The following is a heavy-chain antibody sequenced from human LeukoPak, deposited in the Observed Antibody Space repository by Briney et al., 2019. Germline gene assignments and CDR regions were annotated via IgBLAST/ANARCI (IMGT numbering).Heavy chain of an antibody. V-gene: IGHV1-2*02. Sequence: GASVKVSCKASGYTFTGYYMHWVRQAPGQGLEWMGWIDPNSGGTNYAQKFQGRVTMTRDTSISTAYMELSRLRSDDTAVYYCASPLMVRGVINPRSYYYYGMDVWGQGTTVTVSS. CDR1: GYTFTGYY. CDR3: ASPLMVRGVINPRSYYYYGMDV. D-gene: IGHD3-10*01. J-gene: IGHJ6*02. CDR2: IDPNSGGT.